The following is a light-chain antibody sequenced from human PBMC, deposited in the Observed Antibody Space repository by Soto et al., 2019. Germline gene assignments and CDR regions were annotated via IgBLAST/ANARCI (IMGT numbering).Light chain of an antibody. V-gene: IGLV2-14*01. CDR3: SSYTSSSTFEV. CDR2: DVS. CDR1: SSDFGGYNY. Sequence: QSALTQPASVSGSPGQSITISCTGTSSDFGGYNYVSWYQQHPGKAPKLMIYDVSNRPSGVSNRFSGSKSGNTASLTISGLQAEDEADYYCSSYTSSSTFEVFGTGTKVTVL. J-gene: IGLJ1*01.